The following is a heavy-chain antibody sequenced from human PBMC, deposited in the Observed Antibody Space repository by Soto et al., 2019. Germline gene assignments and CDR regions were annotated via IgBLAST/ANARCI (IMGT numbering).Heavy chain of an antibody. J-gene: IGHJ3*02. D-gene: IGHD4-17*01. CDR2: ISGSGGST. V-gene: IGHV3-23*01. CDR1: GFTFSSYA. CDR3: SKDLEPTVSMGAFHI. Sequence: EVQLLESGGGLVQPGGSLRLSCAASGFTFSSYAMSWVRQAPGKGLEWVSTISGSGGSTYYADSVKGRFTISRDNSKNTLYLQMNSLRAEDTAVYYCSKDLEPTVSMGAFHIWGQGTMVTVSS.